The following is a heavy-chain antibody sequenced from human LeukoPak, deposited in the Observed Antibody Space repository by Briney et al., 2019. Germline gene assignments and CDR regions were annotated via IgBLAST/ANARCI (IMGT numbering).Heavy chain of an antibody. V-gene: IGHV1-18*01. CDR2: ISGYSDDT. Sequence: GASVKVSCKASGYTFTNYGISWVRQAPGQGLEWMGWISGYSDDTNYAQRLQGRVTMAKDTSTNTAFMELRSLRSDDTAIFYCARDKEGIFDYWGQGTLVTVSS. J-gene: IGHJ4*02. CDR3: ARDKEGIFDY. CDR1: GYTFTNYG.